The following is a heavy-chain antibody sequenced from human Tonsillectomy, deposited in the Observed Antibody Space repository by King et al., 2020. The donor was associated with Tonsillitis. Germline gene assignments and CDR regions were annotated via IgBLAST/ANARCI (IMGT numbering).Heavy chain of an antibody. CDR3: AKARGPYSYGYDAFDI. Sequence: EVQLLESGGGLVQPGGSLRLSCAASGFTFSSYAMSWVRQAPGKGLEWVSAISGSGGSTYYADSVKGRFTISRDNSKNTLYLQMSSLRAEDTAVYYCAKARGPYSYGYDAFDIWGQGTMVTVSS. V-gene: IGHV3-23*01. CDR1: GFTFSSYA. J-gene: IGHJ3*02. D-gene: IGHD5-18*01. CDR2: ISGSGGST.